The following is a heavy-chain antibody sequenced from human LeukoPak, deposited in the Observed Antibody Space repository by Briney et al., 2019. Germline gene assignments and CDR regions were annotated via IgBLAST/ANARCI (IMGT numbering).Heavy chain of an antibody. CDR2: IFYSGST. J-gene: IGHJ3*02. Sequence: PSETLSLTCTVSGGSISSYYWNSIRQPPGKGLEWIGYIFYSGSTNYNPSLKSRVTISVDTSKNQFSLKLSSVTAADTAVYYCARHFRTGGRSTDAFDIWGQGTMVTVSS. CDR3: ARHFRTGGRSTDAFDI. D-gene: IGHD2-15*01. V-gene: IGHV4-59*08. CDR1: GGSISSYY.